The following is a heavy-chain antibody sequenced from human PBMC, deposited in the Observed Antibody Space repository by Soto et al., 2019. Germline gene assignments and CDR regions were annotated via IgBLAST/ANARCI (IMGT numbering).Heavy chain of an antibody. CDR2: INPISEMPKT. Sequence: QVQLVQAGAEVKKPGASVKVSCKASGYTFTSHDIIWVRQAAGQGLEYKGWINPISEMPKTTYLPSFRARVIMTWDTSLESAYLELSALRSDDTAVYYCARGGTAYYDFWNFPRGDWIGLWGKGTLVSVSS. CDR3: ARGGTAYYDFWNFPRGDWIGL. J-gene: IGHJ5*02. V-gene: IGHV1-8*01. D-gene: IGHD3-3*01. CDR1: GYTFTSHD.